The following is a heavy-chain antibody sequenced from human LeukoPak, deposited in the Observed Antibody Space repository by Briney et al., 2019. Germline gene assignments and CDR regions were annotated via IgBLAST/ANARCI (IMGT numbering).Heavy chain of an antibody. Sequence: SETLSLTCTVSGGSVSSGRYYWSWIRQHPGKGLEWIGYIYYSGSTHYNPSLKSRVTISVDTSKNQFSLKLSSVTAADTAVYYCAIGSYYSYFDYWGQGTLVTVSS. V-gene: IGHV4-31*03. D-gene: IGHD1-26*01. J-gene: IGHJ4*02. CDR3: AIGSYYSYFDY. CDR1: GGSVSSGRYY. CDR2: IYYSGST.